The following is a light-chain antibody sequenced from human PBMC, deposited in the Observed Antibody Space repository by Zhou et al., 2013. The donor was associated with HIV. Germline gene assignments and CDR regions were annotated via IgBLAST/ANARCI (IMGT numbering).Light chain of an antibody. CDR2: DVS. J-gene: IGLJ2*01. V-gene: IGLV2-14*03. CDR3: SSYSSSRTLL. Sequence: QSALTQPASVSGSPGQSITISCTGTSSDIGVYNFVSWYQHHPGKAPKLMIFDVSNRPSGVSNRFSGSKSGNTASLTISGLQAEDEADYYCSSYSSSRTLLFGGGTKLTVL. CDR1: SSDIGVYNF.